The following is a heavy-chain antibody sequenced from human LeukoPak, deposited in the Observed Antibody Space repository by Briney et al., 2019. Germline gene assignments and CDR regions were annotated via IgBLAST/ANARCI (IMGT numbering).Heavy chain of an antibody. CDR3: ASGNEYYYYGMDV. CDR2: INHSGST. CDR1: GGSFSGYY. Sequence: SETLSLTCAVYGGSFSGYYWSWIRQPPGKGLEWIGEINHSGSTNYNPSLKSRVTISVDTSKNQFSLKLSSVTAADTAVYYCASGNEYYYYGMDVWGQGTTVTVSS. D-gene: IGHD4-23*01. V-gene: IGHV4-34*01. J-gene: IGHJ6*02.